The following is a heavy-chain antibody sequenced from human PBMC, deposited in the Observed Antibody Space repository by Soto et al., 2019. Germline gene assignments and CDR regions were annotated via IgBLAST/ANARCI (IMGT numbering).Heavy chain of an antibody. Sequence: QVQLVESGEGVAHLGRPLRLPCRAPGYPFSVWGIHWFRQPPRRGLEWGPLVSADESIKYYADSVKGRFTISRDNSKNTLYLQMNSLRVEDTAVYYCAKDGSHLAVAGTSPTSYFYGLAVWGQGTTVTVSS. CDR3: AKDGSHLAVAGTSPTSYFYGLAV. CDR2: VSADESIK. CDR1: GYPFSVWG. J-gene: IGHJ6*02. V-gene: IGHV3-30*18. D-gene: IGHD6-19*01.